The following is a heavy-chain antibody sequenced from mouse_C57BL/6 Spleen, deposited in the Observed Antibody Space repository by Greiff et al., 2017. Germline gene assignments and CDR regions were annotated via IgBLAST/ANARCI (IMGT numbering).Heavy chain of an antibody. CDR3: ARGKDYYGTNFDY. CDR1: GYSITSGYY. D-gene: IGHD1-1*01. V-gene: IGHV3-6*01. Sequence: DVKLVESGPGLVKPSQSLSLTCSVTGYSITSGYYWNWIRQFPGNNLEWMGYISYDGSNNYNPSLKNRISITRDTSKNQFFLKLKSVTTEYTATDYCARGKDYYGTNFDYWGQGTTLTVSS. J-gene: IGHJ2*01. CDR2: ISYDGSN.